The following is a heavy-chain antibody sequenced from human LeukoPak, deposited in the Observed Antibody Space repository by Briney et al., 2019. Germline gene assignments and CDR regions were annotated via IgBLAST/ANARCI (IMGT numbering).Heavy chain of an antibody. J-gene: IGHJ4*02. V-gene: IGHV1-2*02. CDR2: INPNSGGT. CDR3: ARATEFDY. CDR1: GYTFTDYY. Sequence: GASVKVSCKASGYTFTDYYMHWVRQAPGQGLEWMGWINPNSGGTNYAQKFQGRVTVTRDTSISTAYMELSILRSDDTAVYYCARATEFDYWGQGTLVTVSS.